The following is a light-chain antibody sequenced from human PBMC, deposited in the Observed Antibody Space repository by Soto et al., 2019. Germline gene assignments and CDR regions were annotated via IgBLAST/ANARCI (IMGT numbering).Light chain of an antibody. V-gene: IGKV3-11*01. Sequence: EILMTQYPATLSGSPGERVTLSCGASQNIRSDLDWYQQKPGKAPRLLMYGASIRATGVPARLSGSGSGTDLTITISSLETEDFAIYYCQQRSNLPPTFGQGTRLEIK. J-gene: IGKJ5*01. CDR2: GAS. CDR3: QQRSNLPPT. CDR1: QNIRSD.